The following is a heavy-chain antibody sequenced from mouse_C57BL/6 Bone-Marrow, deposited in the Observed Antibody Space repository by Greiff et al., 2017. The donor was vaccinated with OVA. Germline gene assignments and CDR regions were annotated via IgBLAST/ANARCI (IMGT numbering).Heavy chain of an antibody. Sequence: VQLKESGAELVRPGASVKLSCTASGFNIKDDYMHWVKQRPEQGLEWIGWIDPENGDTEYASKFQGKATITADTSSNTAYLQLSSLTSEDTAVYYCTTPITTGLYYFDYWGQGTTLTVSS. CDR3: TTPITTGLYYFDY. D-gene: IGHD1-2*01. CDR2: IDPENGDT. CDR1: GFNIKDDY. J-gene: IGHJ2*01. V-gene: IGHV14-4*01.